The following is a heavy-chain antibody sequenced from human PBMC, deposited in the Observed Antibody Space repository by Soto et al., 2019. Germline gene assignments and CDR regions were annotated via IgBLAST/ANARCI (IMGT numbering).Heavy chain of an antibody. CDR3: AKDFAGPLDY. J-gene: IGHJ4*02. CDR2: INAGNGNT. V-gene: IGHV1-3*01. CDR1: GYTFTSYA. Sequence: ASVKVSCKASGYTFTSYAMHWVRQAPGQRLEWMGWINAGNGNTKYSQKFQGRFTISRDNSKNTLYLQMNSLRAEDTAVYYCAKDFAGPLDYWGQGTLVTVSS.